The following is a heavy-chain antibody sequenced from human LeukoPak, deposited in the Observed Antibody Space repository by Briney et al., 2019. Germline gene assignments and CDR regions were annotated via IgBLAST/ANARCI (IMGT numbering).Heavy chain of an antibody. V-gene: IGHV3-33*01. CDR1: GFTSRNYG. CDR2: TWYDGTNN. J-gene: IGHJ3*01. D-gene: IGHD6-13*01. Sequence: GSLRLSWGASGFTSRNYGMHWVRQAPGKGLEWVAVTWYDGTNNYYLDSVKGRFTISRDNSKNTLYLQMNSLTTSDTAIYYCARDRATSRWYGGTFDVWGQGTTVTVSS. CDR3: ARDRATSRWYGGTFDV.